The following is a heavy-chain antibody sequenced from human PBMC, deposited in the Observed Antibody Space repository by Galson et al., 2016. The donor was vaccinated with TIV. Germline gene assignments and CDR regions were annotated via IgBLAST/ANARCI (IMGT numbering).Heavy chain of an antibody. CDR2: VYPGDSQT. J-gene: IGHJ4*02. CDR3: ARLQGIGSGSYYGF. CDR1: EYFFGAYW. D-gene: IGHD3-10*01. V-gene: IGHV5-51*01. Sequence: QSGAEVKKPGESLGISCKASEYFFGAYWIGWVRQMSGKGLEWMGIVYPGDSQTRYSPSFEGQVTLSVDKSISTAYLQWSSLRASDTAMYYCARLQGIGSGSYYGFWGQGTLVTVSS.